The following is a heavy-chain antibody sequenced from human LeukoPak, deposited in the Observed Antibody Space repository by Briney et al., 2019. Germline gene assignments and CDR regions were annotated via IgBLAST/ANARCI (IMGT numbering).Heavy chain of an antibody. V-gene: IGHV1-18*01. D-gene: IGHD2-15*01. J-gene: IGHJ4*02. Sequence: ASVKVSCKASGYTFTSYGISWVRQAPGQGLEWMGWISAYNGNTNYAQKFQGRLAMTRDTSISTAYMELSRLTSDDTAEYYCASTRDDNNLHATYYYYFVYWGQGTLVTVSS. CDR2: ISAYNGNT. CDR1: GYTFTSYG. CDR3: ASTRDDNNLHATYYYYFVY.